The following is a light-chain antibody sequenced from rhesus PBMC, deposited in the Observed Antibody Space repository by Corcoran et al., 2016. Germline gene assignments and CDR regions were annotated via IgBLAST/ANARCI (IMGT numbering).Light chain of an antibody. V-gene: IGKV1-43*02. CDR1: QGISTY. CDR2: AAS. Sequence: DIQMTQSPSSLSASVGDRVTITCRASQGISTYLNWYQQKPGKPPKRLIYAASSLESGVPSRFSGSGSGTDFTLPISSLQTEDCATYVCLQYNSVPLTFGGGTRVEIK. J-gene: IGKJ4*01. CDR3: LQYNSVPLT.